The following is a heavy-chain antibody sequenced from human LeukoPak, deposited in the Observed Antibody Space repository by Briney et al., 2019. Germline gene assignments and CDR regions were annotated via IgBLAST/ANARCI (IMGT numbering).Heavy chain of an antibody. CDR3: ARDGAHYGSGSYVGWFDP. V-gene: IGHV3-33*01. J-gene: IGHJ5*02. CDR2: IWYDGSNK. D-gene: IGHD3-10*01. CDR1: GFTFSSYG. Sequence: PGRSLRLSCAASGFTFSSYGMHWVRQAPGKGLEWVAVIWYDGSNKYYADSVKGRFTISRDNFKNTLYLQMNSLRAEDTAVYYCARDGAHYGSGSYVGWFDPWGQGTLVTVSP.